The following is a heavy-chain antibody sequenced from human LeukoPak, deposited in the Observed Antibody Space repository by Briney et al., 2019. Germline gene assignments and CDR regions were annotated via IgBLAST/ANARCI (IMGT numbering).Heavy chain of an antibody. CDR2: IYPRDSDT. V-gene: IGHV5-51*01. CDR3: ARSPLAALWSFDP. J-gene: IGHJ5*02. Sequence: GESLQISCKGSGYSFPSYWIAWVRQMPGKGLEWMGIIYPRDSDTRYSPSFQGQVTISVDKSISTAYLQWSSLKASDTAMYYCARSPLAALWSFDPWGQGTLVTVSS. D-gene: IGHD3-10*01. CDR1: GYSFPSYW.